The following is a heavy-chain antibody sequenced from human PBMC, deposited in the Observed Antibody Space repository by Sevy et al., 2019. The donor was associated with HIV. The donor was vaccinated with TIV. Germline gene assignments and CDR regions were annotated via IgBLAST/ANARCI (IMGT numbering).Heavy chain of an antibody. CDR3: ARDGLGSGTSQNWFDP. CDR2: ISSGSDYI. CDR1: GFAFSSYT. Sequence: GGSLRLSCAASGFAFSSYTMNWVRQAPGKGLEWVSSISSGSDYIYYADSVRGRFTISRDNAKKSLYLQMNSLRAEDTAVYYWARDGLGSGTSQNWFDPWGQGTLVTVSS. D-gene: IGHD3-10*01. J-gene: IGHJ5*02. V-gene: IGHV3-21*01.